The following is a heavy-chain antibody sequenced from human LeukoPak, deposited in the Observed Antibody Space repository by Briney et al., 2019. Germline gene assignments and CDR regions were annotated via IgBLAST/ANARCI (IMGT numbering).Heavy chain of an antibody. D-gene: IGHD2-15*01. Sequence: ASVKVSCTASGYTFTRYDISGVRQATGQGLEWMGWINPNRGNTRYAQKFQGRVTMTRNTSISTAYMELSSLRSEDAAVYYCARGLGHRYCSGGSCDWYGWFDPW. CDR3: ARGLGHRYCSGGSCDWYGWFDP. V-gene: IGHV1-8*01. CDR2: INPNRGNT. CDR1: GYTFTRYD. J-gene: IGHJ5*02.